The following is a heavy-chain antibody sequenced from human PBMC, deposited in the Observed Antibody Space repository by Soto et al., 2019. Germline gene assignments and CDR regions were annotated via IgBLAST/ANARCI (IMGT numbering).Heavy chain of an antibody. D-gene: IGHD3-16*01. Sequence: EVQLVESGGGLVKPGGSLRLSCAASGFTFSSYIMNWVRQAPGKGLEWVSSISSSSSYIYYADSVKGRFTISRDNAKNSLYLQMNSLRAEDTAVYYCARSREYDYIWGREAFDIWGQGTMVTVSS. CDR1: GFTFSSYI. CDR3: ARSREYDYIWGREAFDI. J-gene: IGHJ3*02. V-gene: IGHV3-21*01. CDR2: ISSSSSYI.